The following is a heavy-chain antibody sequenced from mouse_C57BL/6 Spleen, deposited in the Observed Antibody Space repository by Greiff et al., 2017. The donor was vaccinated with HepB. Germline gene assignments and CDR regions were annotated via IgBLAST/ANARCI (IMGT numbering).Heavy chain of an antibody. Sequence: VQLQQSGPELVKPGASVKISCKASGYTFTDYYMNWVKQSHGKSLEWIGDINPNNGGTSYNQKFKGKATLTVDKSSSTAYMELRSLTSEDSAVYYCARKGYGSRGNFAYWGQGTLVTVSA. CDR1: GYTFTDYY. J-gene: IGHJ3*01. V-gene: IGHV1-26*01. D-gene: IGHD1-1*01. CDR3: ARKGYGSRGNFAY. CDR2: INPNNGGT.